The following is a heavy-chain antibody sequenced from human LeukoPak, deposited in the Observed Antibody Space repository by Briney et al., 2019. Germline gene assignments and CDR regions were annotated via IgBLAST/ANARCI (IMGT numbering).Heavy chain of an antibody. CDR2: ISGSGGST. J-gene: IGHJ4*02. D-gene: IGHD6-19*01. CDR1: GFTFSTYA. CDR3: AKFKFGSSGWCDY. V-gene: IGHV3-23*01. Sequence: GGSLRLSCAASGFTFSTYAMTWVRQAPGKGPEWVSAISGSGGSTYYADSVKGRFTISRDNSKNTLYLQMNSLRAEDTAVYYCAKFKFGSSGWCDYWGQGTLVTVSS.